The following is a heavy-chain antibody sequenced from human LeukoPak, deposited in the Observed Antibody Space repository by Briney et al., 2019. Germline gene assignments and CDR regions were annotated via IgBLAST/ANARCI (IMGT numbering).Heavy chain of an antibody. CDR1: VNTYSSYF. Sequence: ASVKVSCKASVNTYSSYFIHWVRQAPGHELEWMGIISPSGGTTSYAQEFQGRVTMTRDTSTSTVYMELSSLRSEDTAVYYCGRVTLYAFDIWGQGTMVTVSS. J-gene: IGHJ3*02. V-gene: IGHV1-46*01. D-gene: IGHD4-23*01. CDR3: GRVTLYAFDI. CDR2: ISPSGGTT.